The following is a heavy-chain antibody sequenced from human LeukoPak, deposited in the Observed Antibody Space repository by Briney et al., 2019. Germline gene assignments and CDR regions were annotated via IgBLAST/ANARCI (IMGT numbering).Heavy chain of an antibody. CDR2: ISYDGSKK. CDR1: GFTFSSYA. D-gene: IGHD3-16*02. J-gene: IGHJ4*02. Sequence: GGSLRLSCAASGFTFSSYAMHWVHQAPGKGLEWVAVISYDGSKKYYADSVEGRFTISRDNSKNTVFLQMNSLRAEDTAVYYCARGFYRVRHDQSTYYFVHWGQGTLVTVSS. V-gene: IGHV3-30-3*01. CDR3: ARGFYRVRHDQSTYYFVH.